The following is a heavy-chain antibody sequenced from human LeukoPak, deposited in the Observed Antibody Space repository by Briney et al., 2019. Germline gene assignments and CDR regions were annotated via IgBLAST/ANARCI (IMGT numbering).Heavy chain of an antibody. CDR2: ITPLFGTA. CDR3: ATRPITAPAGLH. CDR1: GGTFSNYA. D-gene: IGHD6-6*01. J-gene: IGHJ4*02. V-gene: IGHV1-69*05. Sequence: SVKVSCKASGGTFSNYAISWVRQAPGQGLEWMGGITPLFGTAKYAQNLQGRVTMTTDTSTGTAYMELRSLRSDDTAVYYCATRPITAPAGLHWGQGTLVTVSS.